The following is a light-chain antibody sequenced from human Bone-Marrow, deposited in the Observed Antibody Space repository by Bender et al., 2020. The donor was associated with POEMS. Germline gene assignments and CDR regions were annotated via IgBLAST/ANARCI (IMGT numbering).Light chain of an antibody. V-gene: IGLV1-44*01. Sequence: QSVLTQPPSASGTPGQRVTISCSGSSSKFGSYPVNWYQQLPGAAPKLVIFNNSQRPSGVPDRVSGSNSGTSASLAISGVLSDDEADFYCATWDDSLNGWVFGGGTKLTVL. CDR3: ATWDDSLNGWV. J-gene: IGLJ3*02. CDR1: SSKFGSYP. CDR2: NNS.